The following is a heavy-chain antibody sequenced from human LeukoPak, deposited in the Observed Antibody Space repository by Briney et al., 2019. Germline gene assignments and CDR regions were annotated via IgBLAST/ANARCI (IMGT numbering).Heavy chain of an antibody. CDR2: ISAYNGNT. J-gene: IGHJ5*02. V-gene: IGHV1-18*01. Sequence: GASVKVSCKASGYTFTSYGISWVRQAPGQGLEWMGWISAYNGNTNYAQKLQDRVTMTTDTSTSTAYMELRSLRSDDTAVYYCARVPLYCSSTSCYWGAAGFDPWGQGTLVTVSS. CDR1: GYTFTSYG. CDR3: ARVPLYCSSTSCYWGAAGFDP. D-gene: IGHD2-2*01.